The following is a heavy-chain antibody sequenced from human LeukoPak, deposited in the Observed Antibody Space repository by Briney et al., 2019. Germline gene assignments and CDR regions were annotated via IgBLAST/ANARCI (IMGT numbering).Heavy chain of an antibody. CDR1: GYRFIDDY. V-gene: IGHV1-2*02. CDR3: VPTPEAYSSNWNV. D-gene: IGHD1-1*01. Sequence: ASVKFSCKASGYRFIDDYMHWVRQAPGQGLEFMGWINPDSGFTNYAQKFRGRVTMTRDTSISTAYMEVSRLRSDDTAVYYCVPTPEAYSSNWNVWGPGTLVTVSS. J-gene: IGHJ4*02. CDR2: INPDSGFT.